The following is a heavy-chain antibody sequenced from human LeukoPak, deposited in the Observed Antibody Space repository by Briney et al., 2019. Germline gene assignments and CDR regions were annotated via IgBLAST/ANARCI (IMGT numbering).Heavy chain of an antibody. CDR2: ISASGGST. D-gene: IGHD2-2*01. CDR3: AKVGDGHCSTTSCYGWFDP. J-gene: IGHJ5*02. V-gene: IGHV3-23*01. CDR1: GFSFSTYW. Sequence: GGSLRLSCAASGFSFSTYWMAWVRQAPGKGLEWVSAISASGGSTYYADSVRGRFTVSRDNSKNTLYLQMNSLRAEDTAVYYCAKVGDGHCSTTSCYGWFDPWGQGTLVTVSS.